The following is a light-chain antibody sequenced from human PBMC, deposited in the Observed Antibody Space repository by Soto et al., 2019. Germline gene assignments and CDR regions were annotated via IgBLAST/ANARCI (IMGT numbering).Light chain of an antibody. Sequence: EIVMTHSPATLSVSPVERATLSCRASQSVSSNLACYQQKPGQAPRLLIYGASSRAAGIPDRFSGSGSGTDFTLTISRLEPEDFAVYYCHQYGDSLWTFGQGTKVDI. CDR2: GAS. CDR3: HQYGDSLWT. V-gene: IGKV3-20*01. CDR1: QSVSSN. J-gene: IGKJ1*01.